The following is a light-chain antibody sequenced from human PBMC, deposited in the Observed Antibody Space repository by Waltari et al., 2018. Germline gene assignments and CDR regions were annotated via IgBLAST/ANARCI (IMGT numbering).Light chain of an antibody. CDR1: QSVSRA. CDR2: GAS. V-gene: IGKV3-20*01. CDR3: QHYVRLPAT. J-gene: IGKJ1*01. Sequence: EIVLTQSPGTLSLSPGERATLSCRASQSVSRALAWYQQKPGQAPRLLISGASNRATGIPDRFSGSGSGTDFSLTISSLEPKDFAVYYCQHYVRLPATFGQGTKVEIK.